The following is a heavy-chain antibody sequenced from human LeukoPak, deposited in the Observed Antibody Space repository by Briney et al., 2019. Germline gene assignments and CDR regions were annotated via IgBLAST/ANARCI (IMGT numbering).Heavy chain of an antibody. CDR1: GFTFSDYS. Sequence: GGSLRLSCAASGFTFSDYSMNWVSQAAGKGLEWVSYINSGSDTIYYADSVKGRFTISRDNAKNSLYLQMDSLRAEDTAVYYCARDPSLYCATTSCYDLDYWGQGTLVTVSS. V-gene: IGHV3-48*04. CDR3: ARDPSLYCATTSCYDLDY. CDR2: INSGSDTI. J-gene: IGHJ4*02. D-gene: IGHD2-2*01.